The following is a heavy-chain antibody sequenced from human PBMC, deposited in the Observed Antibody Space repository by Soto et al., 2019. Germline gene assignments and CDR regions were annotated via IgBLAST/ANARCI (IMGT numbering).Heavy chain of an antibody. CDR2: ISASRGGGRT. D-gene: IGHD3-10*01. Sequence: EVQLLESWGGLVQPGGSLRLSCAASGFTFSNYAMTWVRQAPGTGLEWVSVISASRGGGRTYYADSVTGPLTIARDNSKNALYLQMSSLRAEDTAVYYCASRGRYYGLDVWGQGTTVTVSS. J-gene: IGHJ6*02. V-gene: IGHV3-23*01. CDR3: ASRGRYYGLDV. CDR1: GFTFSNYA.